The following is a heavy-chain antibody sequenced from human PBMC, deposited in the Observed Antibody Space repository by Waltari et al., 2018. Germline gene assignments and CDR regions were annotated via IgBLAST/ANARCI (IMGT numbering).Heavy chain of an antibody. D-gene: IGHD2-15*01. Sequence: EVQLVESGGGVVRPGGSLRLSCAASGFTFDDYGMSWVRQAPGKGLEWVSGINWNGGSTGYADSVKGRFTISRDNAHNSLYLQMNSLRAEDTALYHCARVEGYCSGGSCYPYYYSYGMDVWGQGTTVTVSS. CDR1: GFTFDDYG. CDR2: INWNGGST. CDR3: ARVEGYCSGGSCYPYYYSYGMDV. J-gene: IGHJ6*02. V-gene: IGHV3-20*01.